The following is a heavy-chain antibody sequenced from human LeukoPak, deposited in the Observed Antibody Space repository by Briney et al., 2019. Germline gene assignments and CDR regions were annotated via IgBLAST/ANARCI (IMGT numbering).Heavy chain of an antibody. CDR1: GYTFTSYY. CDR2: VNPSGGST. D-gene: IGHD1-7*01. V-gene: IGHV1-46*01. Sequence: ASVKVSCKAPGYTFTSYYMHWVRQAPGQGLEWMGIVNPSGGSTSYAQKFQGRVTMTRDTSTSTVYTELSSLRSEDTAVYYCARDWNYEEGFDPWGQGTLVTVSS. J-gene: IGHJ5*02. CDR3: ARDWNYEEGFDP.